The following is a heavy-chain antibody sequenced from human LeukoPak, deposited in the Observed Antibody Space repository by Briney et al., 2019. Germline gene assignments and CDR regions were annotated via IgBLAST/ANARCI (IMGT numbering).Heavy chain of an antibody. D-gene: IGHD6-19*01. CDR1: GYTFTGYY. CDR3: ARGRLVIAVAGKKYFQH. J-gene: IGHJ1*01. V-gene: IGHV1-2*02. CDR2: INPNSGGT. Sequence: ASVKVFCKASGYTFTGYYMHWVRQAPGQGLEWMGWINPNSGGTNYAQKFQGRVTMTRDTSISTAYMELSRLRSDDTAVYYCARGRLVIAVAGKKYFQHWGQGTLVTVSS.